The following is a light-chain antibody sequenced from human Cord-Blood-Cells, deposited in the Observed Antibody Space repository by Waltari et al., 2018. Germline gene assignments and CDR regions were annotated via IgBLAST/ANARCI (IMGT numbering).Light chain of an antibody. J-gene: IGKJ3*01. V-gene: IGKV3-11*01. CDR3: QQRSNFT. CDR1: QSVSSY. Sequence: EIVLTQSPATLSLSPGERATLSYRASQSVSSYLAWYQQKPGQAPRLLIYDASNRATGIPARFSGSGSGTDFTLTISSLEPEDFAVYYCQQRSNFTFGPGTKVDIK. CDR2: DAS.